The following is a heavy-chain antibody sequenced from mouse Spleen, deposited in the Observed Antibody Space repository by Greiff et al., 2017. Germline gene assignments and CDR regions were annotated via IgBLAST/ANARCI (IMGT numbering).Heavy chain of an antibody. CDR3: AREELGRDYFDY. J-gene: IGHJ2*01. CDR1: GFTFSDYY. V-gene: IGHV5-16*01. D-gene: IGHD4-1*01. CDR2: INYDGSST. Sequence: EVQVVESEGGLVQPGSSMKLSCTASGFTFSDYYMAWVRQVPEKGLEWVANINYDGSSTYYLDSLKSRFIISRDNAKNILYLQMSSLKSEDTATYYCAREELGRDYFDYWGQGTTLTVSS.